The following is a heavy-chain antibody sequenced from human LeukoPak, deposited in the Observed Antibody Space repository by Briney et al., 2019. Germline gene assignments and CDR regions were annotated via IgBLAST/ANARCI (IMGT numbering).Heavy chain of an antibody. V-gene: IGHV3-9*01. CDR2: ISWNSGSI. CDR3: AKASGYDLTATDYYYMDV. J-gene: IGHJ6*03. Sequence: GGSLRLSCAASGFTFSTFAMSWVRQAPGKGLEWVSGISWNSGSIGYADSVKGRFTISRDNAKNSLYLQMNSLRAEDTALYYCAKASGYDLTATDYYYMDVWGKGTTVTVSS. D-gene: IGHD5-12*01. CDR1: GFTFSTFA.